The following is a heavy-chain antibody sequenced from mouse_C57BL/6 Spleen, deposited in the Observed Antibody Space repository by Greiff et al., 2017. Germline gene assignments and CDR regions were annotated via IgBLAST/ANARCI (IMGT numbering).Heavy chain of an antibody. CDR1: GYTFTDYN. CDR3: ARGDYDYDGIYYYAMDY. D-gene: IGHD2-4*01. V-gene: IGHV1-18*01. Sequence: EVKLMESGPELVKPGASVKIPCKASGYTFTDYNMDWVKQSHGKSLEWIGDINPNNGGTIYNQKFKGKAPLTVDKSSSTAYMELRSLTSEDTAVXYCARGDYDYDGIYYYAMDYWGQGTSVTVSS. CDR2: INPNNGGT. J-gene: IGHJ4*01.